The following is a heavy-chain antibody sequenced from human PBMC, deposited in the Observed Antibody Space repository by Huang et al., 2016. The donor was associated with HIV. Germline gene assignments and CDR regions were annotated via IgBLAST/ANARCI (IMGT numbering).Heavy chain of an antibody. CDR3: GRDRTNFYDSSGYLGDIDY. D-gene: IGHD3-22*01. V-gene: IGHV3-7*01. CDR1: GFIFTKYW. J-gene: IGHJ4*02. CDR2: INREGNEK. Sequence: EVQVMESGGGSVQPGGSLRLSCAASGFIFTKYWVAWVRQVRGKGRRGVASINREGNEKYDVDSVKGRFTISRDNTKNSVHVQMNSLRGEDTAVYYCGRDRTNFYDSSGYLGDIDYWGLGTLVTVSS.